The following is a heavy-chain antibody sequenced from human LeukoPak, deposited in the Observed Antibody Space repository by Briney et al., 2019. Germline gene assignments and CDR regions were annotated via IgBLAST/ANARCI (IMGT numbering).Heavy chain of an antibody. D-gene: IGHD6-19*01. Sequence: ASVKVSCKASGGTFSSYAISGVRQAPGQGLEWMGGIIPIFGTANYAQKFQGRVTITADKSTSTAYMELSSLRSEDTAVYYCAREVKRIAVAGTGWFDPWGQGTLVTVSS. CDR3: AREVKRIAVAGTGWFDP. CDR2: IIPIFGTA. CDR1: GGTFSSYA. J-gene: IGHJ5*02. V-gene: IGHV1-69*06.